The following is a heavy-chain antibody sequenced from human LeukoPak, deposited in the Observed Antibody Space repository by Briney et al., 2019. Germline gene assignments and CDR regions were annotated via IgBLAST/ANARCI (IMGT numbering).Heavy chain of an antibody. Sequence: GRSLRLSCAASGFTFDDYAMHWVRQAPGKGLEWVSGISWNSGSIGYADSVKGRFTISRDNAKNSLYLQMNSLRAEDMALYYCAKDEGTYSYGFLDAFDIWGQGTMVTVSS. D-gene: IGHD5-18*01. V-gene: IGHV3-9*03. J-gene: IGHJ3*02. CDR1: GFTFDDYA. CDR2: ISWNSGSI. CDR3: AKDEGTYSYGFLDAFDI.